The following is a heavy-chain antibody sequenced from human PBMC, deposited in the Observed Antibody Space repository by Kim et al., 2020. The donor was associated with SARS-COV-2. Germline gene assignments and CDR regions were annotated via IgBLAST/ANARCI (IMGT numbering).Heavy chain of an antibody. J-gene: IGHJ6*02. CDR2: IYSGGST. CDR3: ARETVLKGGMDV. Sequence: GGSLRLSCAASGFTVSSNYMSWVRQAPGKGLEWVSVIYSGGSTYYADSVKGRFTISRDNSKNTLYLQMNSLRAEDTAVYYCARETVLKGGMDVWGQGTTVTVSS. CDR1: GFTVSSNY. D-gene: IGHD2-8*01. V-gene: IGHV3-66*02.